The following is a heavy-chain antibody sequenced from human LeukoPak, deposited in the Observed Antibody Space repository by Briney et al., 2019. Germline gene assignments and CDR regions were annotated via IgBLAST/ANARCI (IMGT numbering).Heavy chain of an antibody. D-gene: IGHD4-23*01. CDR2: IRSSGSTK. CDR3: ARADGGNSFHY. CDR1: GFTFSSYE. J-gene: IGHJ4*02. V-gene: IGHV3-48*03. Sequence: GGSLRLSCAASGFTFSSYEMNWVRQAPGKGLEWVSYIRSSGSTKYYADSVKGRFTTSRDNAKKSLYLQMNSLRAEDTAVYYCARADGGNSFHYWGQGTLVTVSS.